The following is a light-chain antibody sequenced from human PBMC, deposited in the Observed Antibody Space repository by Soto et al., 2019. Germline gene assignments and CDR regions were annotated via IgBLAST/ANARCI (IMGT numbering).Light chain of an antibody. Sequence: IVMTQSPATLSVSPGERATLSCRASRSISSNLAWYQQKPVQAPRLLIYDASTRATGIPARFSGSGSGTEFTLTISSLQSEDFAVYYCHQYNNWSPWTFGQGTKVDIK. CDR3: HQYNNWSPWT. CDR1: RSISSN. J-gene: IGKJ1*01. CDR2: DAS. V-gene: IGKV3-15*01.